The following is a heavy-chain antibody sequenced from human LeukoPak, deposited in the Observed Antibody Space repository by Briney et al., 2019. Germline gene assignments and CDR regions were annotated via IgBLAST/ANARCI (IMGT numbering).Heavy chain of an antibody. CDR1: EFTFSTRG. J-gene: IGHJ4*02. D-gene: IGHD6-13*01. Sequence: GGSLRLSCAASEFTFSTRGMHWVRQAPGKGLEWVAVISYDGSYKFYADSVKGRFTISRDNSKSTLYLQMNSLRAEDTAVYYCAKDRYSGLNTIDYWGQGTLVTVSS. CDR3: AKDRYSGLNTIDY. CDR2: ISYDGSYK. V-gene: IGHV3-30*18.